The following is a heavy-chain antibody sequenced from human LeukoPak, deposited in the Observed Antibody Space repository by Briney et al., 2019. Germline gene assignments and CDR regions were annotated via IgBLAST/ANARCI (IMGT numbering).Heavy chain of an antibody. J-gene: IGHJ4*02. V-gene: IGHV4-34*01. CDR1: GGSFSGYY. CDR3: ARVGYCSSTNCYGRGDY. Sequence: KASETLSLTCAVYGGSFSGYYWSWIRQPPGKGLEWIGEINHSGSTNYNPSLKSRVTISVDTSKNQFSLKLSSVTAADTAVYYCARVGYCSSTNCYGRGDYWGQGTLVTVSS. CDR2: INHSGST. D-gene: IGHD2-2*01.